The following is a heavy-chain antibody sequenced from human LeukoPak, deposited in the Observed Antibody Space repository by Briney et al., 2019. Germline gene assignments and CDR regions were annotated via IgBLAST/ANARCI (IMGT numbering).Heavy chain of an antibody. J-gene: IGHJ3*02. CDR1: GYTLTELS. CDR3: ATDVKTTRDRVFMSSGAFDI. V-gene: IGHV1-24*01. CDR2: FDPEEGET. D-gene: IGHD1-1*01. Sequence: EASVKVSCKVSGYTLTELSMHWVRQAPGKGLEWMGGFDPEEGETIYAQKFQGRVTMTEDTSIDTAYMELSSLRSEDTAIYYCATDVKTTRDRVFMSSGAFDIWGQGTMVTVSS.